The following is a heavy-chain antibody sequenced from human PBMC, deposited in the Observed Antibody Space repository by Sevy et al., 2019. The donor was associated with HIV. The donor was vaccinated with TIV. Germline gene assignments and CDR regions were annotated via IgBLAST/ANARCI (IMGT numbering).Heavy chain of an antibody. V-gene: IGHV3-48*04. Sequence: GGSLRLSCAASGFTFSSYAMSWVRQAPGKGLEWVSYISSSGSTIYYADSVKGRFTISRDNAKNSLYLQMNSLRAEDTAVYYCARDTVVITSLFDYWGQGTLVTVSS. CDR1: GFTFSSYA. CDR2: ISSSGSTI. D-gene: IGHD3-22*01. CDR3: ARDTVVITSLFDY. J-gene: IGHJ4*02.